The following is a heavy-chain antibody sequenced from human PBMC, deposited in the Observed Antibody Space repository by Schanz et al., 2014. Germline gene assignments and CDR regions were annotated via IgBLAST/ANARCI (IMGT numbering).Heavy chain of an antibody. V-gene: IGHV1-46*01. CDR1: GYTFTSDS. CDR2: INPSGGST. D-gene: IGHD1-1*01. CDR3: ATGGGTEDVFDI. Sequence: QVQLVQSGAEVKKPGASVKVSCKASGYTFTSDSMHWVRQPPGQGLEWMGMINPSGGSTTYAQKFQGRVTMTRDTSTSTAFMELSSLRSDDTAVYYCATGGGTEDVFDIWGQGTILTVSS. J-gene: IGHJ3*02.